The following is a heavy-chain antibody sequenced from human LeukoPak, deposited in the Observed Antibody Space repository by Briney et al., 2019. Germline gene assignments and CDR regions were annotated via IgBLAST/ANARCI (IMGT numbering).Heavy chain of an antibody. CDR1: GGSFSSSSYY. J-gene: IGHJ5*02. CDR2: IYYSGST. CDR3: ARPLSSSGYYYGDWFDP. D-gene: IGHD3-22*01. Sequence: SETLTLTCTVSGGSFSSSSYYWGWIRQPQGKGLEWIGSIYYSGSTYYNPFLKSRVTICVDTSKKQFSLKPSSVTAAGTGVYYRARPLSSSGYYYGDWFDPWGQGTLVTVSS. V-gene: IGHV4-39*01.